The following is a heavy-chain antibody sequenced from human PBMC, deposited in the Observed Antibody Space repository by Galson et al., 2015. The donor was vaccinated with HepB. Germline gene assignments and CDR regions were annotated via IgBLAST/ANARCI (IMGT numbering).Heavy chain of an antibody. D-gene: IGHD2-21*01. Sequence: SLRLSCAASGFTFSNYGLHWVRQAPGKGLECVAVISYDGSNKYSADSVKGRFPISRDNAKNSLYLQMNSLRAEDTAVYYCATDPNGGDGNCFDWWGQGTLVTVSS. CDR1: GFTFSNYG. J-gene: IGHJ4*02. CDR3: ATDPNGGDGNCFDW. V-gene: IGHV3-30*03. CDR2: ISYDGSNK.